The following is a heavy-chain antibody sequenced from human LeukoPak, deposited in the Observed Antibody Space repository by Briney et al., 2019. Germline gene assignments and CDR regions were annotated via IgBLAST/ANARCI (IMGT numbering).Heavy chain of an antibody. D-gene: IGHD4-23*01. Sequence: GESLKISCKGLGYSFSTYWDAWVRQRPGKGLEWMGIIYPGGSETRYDPSFQGHVTISADKSINTAYLQWSSLKASDTAMYYCTAHPAVLTPLEYWGQGTLVTVSS. J-gene: IGHJ4*02. CDR1: GYSFSTYW. CDR2: IYPGGSET. V-gene: IGHV5-51*01. CDR3: TAHPAVLTPLEY.